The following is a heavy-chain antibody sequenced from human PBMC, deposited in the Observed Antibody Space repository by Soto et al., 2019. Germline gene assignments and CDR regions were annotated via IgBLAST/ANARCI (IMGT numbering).Heavy chain of an antibody. J-gene: IGHJ3*02. D-gene: IGHD3-16*01. Sequence: GGSLRLSCVASGFPFSSYAMSWVRQTPGKGLEWVSGISGSGGRTYYADSVKGRFTISRDNSNNTLSLQMHILRVEGTAVYFCAKGGYYSLFDIWGQGTVVTVSS. CDR2: ISGSGGRT. CDR3: AKGGYYSLFDI. CDR1: GFPFSSYA. V-gene: IGHV3-23*01.